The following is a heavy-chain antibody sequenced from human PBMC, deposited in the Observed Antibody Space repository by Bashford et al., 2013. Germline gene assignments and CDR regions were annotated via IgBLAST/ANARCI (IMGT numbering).Heavy chain of an antibody. CDR3: TRGSYTSGWYAGD. J-gene: IGHJ4*02. Sequence: VRQAPGKGLEWVSAISGSSGSTYYADSVKGRFTISRDNAKNSLYLQMNNLRAEDTAVYYCTRGSYTSGWYAGDWGQGTMVTVSS. D-gene: IGHD6-19*01. CDR2: ISGSSGST. V-gene: IGHV3-23*01.